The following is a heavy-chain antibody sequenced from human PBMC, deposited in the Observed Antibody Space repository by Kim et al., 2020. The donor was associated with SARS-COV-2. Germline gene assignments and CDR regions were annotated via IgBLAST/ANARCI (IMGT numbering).Heavy chain of an antibody. J-gene: IGHJ6*02. V-gene: IGHV4-59*01. CDR1: GGSISSYY. Sequence: SETLSLTCTVSGGSISSYYWSWIRQPPGKGLEWIGYIYYSGSTNYNPSLKSRVTISVDTSKNQFSLKLSSVTAADTAVYYCARAPFTIFGVVISGMDVWGQGTTVTVSS. CDR2: IYYSGST. CDR3: ARAPFTIFGVVISGMDV. D-gene: IGHD3-3*01.